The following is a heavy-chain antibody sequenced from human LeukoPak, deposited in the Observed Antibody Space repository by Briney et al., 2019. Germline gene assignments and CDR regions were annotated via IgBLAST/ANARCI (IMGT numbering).Heavy chain of an antibody. CDR2: INPNSGGT. D-gene: IGHD3-16*01. V-gene: IGHV1-2*02. J-gene: IGHJ3*02. Sequence: ASVKVSCKASGYTFTSYGISWVRQAPGQGLEWMGWINPNSGGTNYAQKFQGRVTMTRDTSISTAYMELSRLRSDDTAVYYCARAAEAFGVSAFYIWGQGTMVTVSS. CDR1: GYTFTSYG. CDR3: ARAAEAFGVSAFYI.